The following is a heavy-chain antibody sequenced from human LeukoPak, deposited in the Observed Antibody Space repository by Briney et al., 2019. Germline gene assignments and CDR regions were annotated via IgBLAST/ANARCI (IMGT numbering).Heavy chain of an antibody. J-gene: IGHJ4*02. D-gene: IGHD5-24*01. Sequence: GRSLKLSCAASGFTFDDYAMHWVRQVPGKGLKWVASISWNSGNIDYADSAKGRFTISRDNAKNSLYLQMNSLRPEDTALYYCAKDMSVLGSYNPFDYWGQGALVTVSS. V-gene: IGHV3-9*01. CDR3: AKDMSVLGSYNPFDY. CDR2: ISWNSGNI. CDR1: GFTFDDYA.